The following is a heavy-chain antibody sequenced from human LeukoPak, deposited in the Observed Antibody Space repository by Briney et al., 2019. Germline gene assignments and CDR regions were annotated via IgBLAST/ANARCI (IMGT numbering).Heavy chain of an antibody. Sequence: ESGPALVKPTQTLTLTCTFSGFSLSTSGMRVSWIRQPPGKALEWLARIDWDDDKFYSTSLKTRLTISKDTSKNQVVLTVTNMDPVDTATYYCARTFRSGWRVREYWGQGTLVTVSS. CDR1: GFSLSTSGMR. J-gene: IGHJ4*02. V-gene: IGHV2-70*04. D-gene: IGHD6-19*01. CDR3: ARTFRSGWRVREY. CDR2: IDWDDDK.